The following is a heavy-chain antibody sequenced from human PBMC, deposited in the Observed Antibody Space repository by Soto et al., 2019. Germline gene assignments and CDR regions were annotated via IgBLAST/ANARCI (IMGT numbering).Heavy chain of an antibody. Sequence: SVKVSCKASGFTFTSSAVQWVRQARGQRLEWIGWIVVGSGNTNYAQKFQERVTITRDMSTSTAYMELSSLRSEDTAVYYCAADLGLGDYDILTGCPDYWGQGTLVTVSS. CDR3: AADLGLGDYDILTGCPDY. CDR1: GFTFTSSA. D-gene: IGHD3-9*01. J-gene: IGHJ4*02. V-gene: IGHV1-58*01. CDR2: IVVGSGNT.